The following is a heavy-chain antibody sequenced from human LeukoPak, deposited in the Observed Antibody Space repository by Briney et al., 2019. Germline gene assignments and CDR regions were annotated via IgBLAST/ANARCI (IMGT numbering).Heavy chain of an antibody. V-gene: IGHV3-23*01. CDR3: AQGSYCSGTDCYNMDV. Sequence: TGGSLRLSCAASGLIFNNYAMIWVRNAPGGRLEWLSAISGSGGSTYYAASVRARFAFSRDNSKNTLFLQMDSLRGEDTAVYYCAQGSYCSGTDCYNMDVWGQGTTVTVSS. CDR2: ISGSGGST. J-gene: IGHJ6*02. D-gene: IGHD2-2*02. CDR1: GLIFNNYA.